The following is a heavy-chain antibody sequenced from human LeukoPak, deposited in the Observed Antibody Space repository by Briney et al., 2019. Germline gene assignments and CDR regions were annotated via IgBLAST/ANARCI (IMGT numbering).Heavy chain of an antibody. V-gene: IGHV1-69*13. J-gene: IGHJ6*02. CDR1: GGTFSSYA. CDR2: IIPIFGTA. Sequence: SVKVSCKASGGTFSSYAISWVRQAPGQGLEWMGGIIPIFGTANYAQKFQGRVTITADGSTSTAYMELSSLRSEDTAVYYCASSECGGDCYYYYYYGMDVWGQGTTVTVSS. CDR3: ASSECGGDCYYYYYYGMDV. D-gene: IGHD2-21*02.